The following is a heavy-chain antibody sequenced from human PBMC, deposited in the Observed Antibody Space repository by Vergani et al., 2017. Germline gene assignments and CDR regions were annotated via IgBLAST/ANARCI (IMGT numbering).Heavy chain of an antibody. J-gene: IGHJ4*02. V-gene: IGHV4-4*02. D-gene: IGHD1-1*01. CDR1: GGSISSSNW. CDR3: SRDITRGTVDY. Sequence: QVQLQESGPGLVKPSGTLYLTCAVSGGSISSSNWWSWVRQPPGKGLEWIGEIHHSGSTNYNPSLKSRDTISVDKSKNQFSLKLSSVTAADAAVYYCSRDITRGTVDYWGQGTLVTVSS. CDR2: IHHSGST.